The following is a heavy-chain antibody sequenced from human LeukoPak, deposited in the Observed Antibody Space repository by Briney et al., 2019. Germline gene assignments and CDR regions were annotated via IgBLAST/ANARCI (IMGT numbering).Heavy chain of an antibody. CDR2: ISYDGSNK. D-gene: IGHD6-19*01. CDR3: AQAKKGGIAVAGTYYFDY. CDR1: GFXFSSYG. V-gene: IGHV3-30*18. J-gene: IGHJ4*02. Sequence: GGSLRLSCAASGFXFSSYGMHWVRQAPGKGLEWVAVISYDGSNKYYADSVKGRFTISRDNSKNTLYLQMNSLRAEDTAVYYCAQAKKGGIAVAGTYYFDYWGQGTLVTVSS.